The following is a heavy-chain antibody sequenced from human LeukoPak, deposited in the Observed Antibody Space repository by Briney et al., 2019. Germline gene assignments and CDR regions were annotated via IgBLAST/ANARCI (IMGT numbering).Heavy chain of an antibody. V-gene: IGHV4-59*12. CDR3: AKSNGYGLVDI. Sequence: SETLSLTCTVSGGSISSYYWSWIRQPAGKGLEWIGNIFYSGSTYYSPSLRSRVTISLDTSRNQFSLKLNSVTAADTAVYYYAKSNGYGLVDIWGQGTMVTVSS. J-gene: IGHJ3*02. CDR2: IFYSGST. CDR1: GGSISSYY. D-gene: IGHD3-10*01.